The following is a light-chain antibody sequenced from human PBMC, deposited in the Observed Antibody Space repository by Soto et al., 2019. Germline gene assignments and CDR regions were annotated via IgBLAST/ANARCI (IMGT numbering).Light chain of an antibody. CDR1: QGIGSA. Sequence: AIQLTQSPSSLSASVGDRVTITCRASQGIGSALAWYQQKPGKAPSLLIFDASSLESGVPSRFSVSGSGTAFTLTISSLQPEDFATYYCQQFKSYIEVSVGQGTRLEIK. CDR3: QQFKSYIEVS. J-gene: IGKJ5*01. V-gene: IGKV1-13*02. CDR2: DAS.